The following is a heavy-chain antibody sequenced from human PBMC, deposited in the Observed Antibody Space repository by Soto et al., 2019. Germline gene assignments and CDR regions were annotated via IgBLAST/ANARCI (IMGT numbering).Heavy chain of an antibody. Sequence: SESLSLTCPVSGSSISGFYWSWIRKSAGKGLEWIGRIYATGTTDYNPSLKSRVMMSVDTSKKQFSLKLRSVTAADTAVYYCVRDGTKTLRDWFDPWGQGISVTVSS. J-gene: IGHJ5*02. D-gene: IGHD1-1*01. CDR3: VRDGTKTLRDWFDP. V-gene: IGHV4-4*07. CDR2: IYATGTT. CDR1: GSSISGFY.